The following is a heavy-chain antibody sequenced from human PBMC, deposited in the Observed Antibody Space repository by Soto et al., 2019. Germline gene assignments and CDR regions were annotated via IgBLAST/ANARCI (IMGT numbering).Heavy chain of an antibody. CDR1: GYSFTSYW. CDR3: AAPIAARQVDDPYYYGMDV. V-gene: IGHV5-10-1*01. D-gene: IGHD6-6*01. J-gene: IGHJ6*02. CDR2: IDPSDSYT. Sequence: SGESLKISCKGSGYSFTSYWISWVRQMPGKGLEWMGRIDPSDSYTNYSPSFQGHVTIPADKSISTAYLQWSSLKASDTAMYYCAAPIAARQVDDPYYYGMDVWGQGTTVTVSS.